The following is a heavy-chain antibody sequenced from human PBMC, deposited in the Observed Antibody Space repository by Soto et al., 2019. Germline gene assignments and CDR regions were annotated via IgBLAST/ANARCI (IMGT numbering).Heavy chain of an antibody. CDR2: INPNSGGT. D-gene: IGHD6-13*01. CDR3: ARDLAAAGTGFDY. Sequence: ASVKVSCKSSGYTFTGYYMHWVRQAPGQGLEWMGWINPNSGGTNYAQKFQGWVTMTRDTSISTAYMELSRLRSDDTAVYYCARDLAAAGTGFDYWGQGTLVTSPQ. CDR1: GYTFTGYY. V-gene: IGHV1-2*04. J-gene: IGHJ4*02.